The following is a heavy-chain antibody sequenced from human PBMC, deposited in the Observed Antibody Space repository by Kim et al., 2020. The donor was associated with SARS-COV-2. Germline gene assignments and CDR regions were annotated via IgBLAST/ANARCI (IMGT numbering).Heavy chain of an antibody. Sequence: ADAVKGRFTISRDNSKNTLYLQMNSLRAEDTAVYYCARSYSGSYYIYFDYWGQGTLVTVSS. D-gene: IGHD1-26*01. V-gene: IGHV3-30*01. J-gene: IGHJ4*02. CDR3: ARSYSGSYYIYFDY.